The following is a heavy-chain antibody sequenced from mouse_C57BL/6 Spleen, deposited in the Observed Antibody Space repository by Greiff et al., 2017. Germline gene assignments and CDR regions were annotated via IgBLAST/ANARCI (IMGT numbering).Heavy chain of an antibody. CDR1: GFTFSDYG. Sequence: EVNLVESGGGLVKPGGSLKLSCAASGFTFSDYGMHWVRQAPEKGLEWVAYISSGSSTIYYADTVKGRFTISRDNAKNTLFLQMTSLRSEDTAMYYCARLYYYGSSANWYFDVWGTGTTVTVSS. CDR3: ARLYYYGSSANWYFDV. J-gene: IGHJ1*03. D-gene: IGHD1-1*01. CDR2: ISSGSSTI. V-gene: IGHV5-17*01.